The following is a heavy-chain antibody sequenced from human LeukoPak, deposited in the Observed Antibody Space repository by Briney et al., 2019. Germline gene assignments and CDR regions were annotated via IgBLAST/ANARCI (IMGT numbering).Heavy chain of an antibody. Sequence: SETLSLTCTVSGGSISSYYWSWIRQPPGKGLEWIGYIYYSGSTNYNPSLKSRVTISVDTSKNQFSLKLSSVTAADTAVYYCARGLRYFDWFVSGSSGLRRYGMDVWGQGTTVTVSS. CDR1: GGSISSYY. V-gene: IGHV4-59*01. CDR3: ARGLRYFDWFVSGSSGLRRYGMDV. CDR2: IYYSGST. D-gene: IGHD3-9*01. J-gene: IGHJ6*02.